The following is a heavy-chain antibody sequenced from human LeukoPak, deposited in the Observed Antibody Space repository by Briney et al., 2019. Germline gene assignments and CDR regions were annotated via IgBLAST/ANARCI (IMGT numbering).Heavy chain of an antibody. CDR3: ARWRELAFVI. CDR2: IYYSGST. V-gene: IGHV4-59*01. J-gene: IGHJ3*02. Sequence: SSETLSLTCTVSGGSISSYYWSWIRQPPGKGLEWIGYIYYSGSTNYNPSLKSRVTISVDTSKNQFSLKLSSVTAADTAVYYCARWRELAFVIWGQGTMVTVSS. D-gene: IGHD1-26*01. CDR1: GGSISSYY.